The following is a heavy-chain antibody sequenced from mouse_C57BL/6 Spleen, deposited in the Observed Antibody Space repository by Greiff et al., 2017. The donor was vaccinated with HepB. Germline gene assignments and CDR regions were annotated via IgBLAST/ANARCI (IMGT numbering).Heavy chain of an antibody. Sequence: EVKLLESGPGLVKPSQSLSLTCSVTGYSITSGYYWNWIRQFPGNKLEWMGYISYDGSNNYNPSLKNRISITRDTSKNQFFLKLNSVTTEDTATYYCARADSNYAMDYWGQGTSVTVSS. CDR3: ARADSNYAMDY. V-gene: IGHV3-6*01. CDR2: ISYDGSN. CDR1: GYSITSGYY. D-gene: IGHD2-5*01. J-gene: IGHJ4*01.